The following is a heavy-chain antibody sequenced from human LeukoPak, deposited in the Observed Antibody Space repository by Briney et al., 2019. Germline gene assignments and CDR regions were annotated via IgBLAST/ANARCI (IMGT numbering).Heavy chain of an antibody. D-gene: IGHD1-26*01. J-gene: IGHJ4*02. CDR1: GGSFSGYY. CDR2: INHSGST. CDR3: ARAQNYGGSYSFDY. V-gene: IGHV4-34*01. Sequence: PSETLSLTCAVYGGSFSGYYWSWIRQPPGKGLEWIGEINHSGSTNYNPSLKSRVTISVDTSKNQFSLKLSSVTAADTAVYYCARAQNYGGSYSFDYWGQGTLVTVSS.